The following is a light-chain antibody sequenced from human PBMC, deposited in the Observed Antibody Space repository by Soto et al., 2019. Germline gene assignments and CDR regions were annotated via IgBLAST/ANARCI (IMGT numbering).Light chain of an antibody. J-gene: IGLJ3*02. V-gene: IGLV2-14*01. CDR2: EVS. Sequence: QSALTQPASVSGSPGQSITISCTGTSSDVGGYNYVSWYQQHPGKAPKLMFYEVSNRPSGVSNRFSGSKSGNTASLTISGRQAADESDYYGSSYSSSSTLVFGGGTKLTVL. CDR3: SSYSSSSTLV. CDR1: SSDVGGYNY.